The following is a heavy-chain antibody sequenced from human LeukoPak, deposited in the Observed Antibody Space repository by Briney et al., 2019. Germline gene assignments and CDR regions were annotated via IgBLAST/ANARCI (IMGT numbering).Heavy chain of an antibody. CDR2: IYYSGST. J-gene: IGHJ4*02. V-gene: IGHV4-59*06. CDR3: ARHDSSGQFDY. CDR1: GGSISSYY. Sequence: KPSETLSLTCTVAGGSISSYYGSWIRQPPGKGLEWIGYIYYSGSTYYNPSLKSRVTISIDTSKTQFSLKLSSVTAADTAVYYCARHDSSGQFDYWGQGTLVTVSS. D-gene: IGHD3-22*01.